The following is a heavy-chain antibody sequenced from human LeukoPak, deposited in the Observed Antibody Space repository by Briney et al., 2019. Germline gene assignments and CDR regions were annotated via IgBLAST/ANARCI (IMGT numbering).Heavy chain of an antibody. J-gene: IGHJ4*02. V-gene: IGHV1-2*06. CDR3: TRESGSYHGNDY. CDR2: INPNNGAT. Sequence: ASVKVSCKASGYTFTGYYMHWVRQALGEGLERMGRINPNNGATNYAQKLQGRVTITGDTSISTAYMELSSLRSDDTAVYYCTRESGSYHGNDYWGQGTLVTVSS. CDR1: GYTFTGYY. D-gene: IGHD1-26*01.